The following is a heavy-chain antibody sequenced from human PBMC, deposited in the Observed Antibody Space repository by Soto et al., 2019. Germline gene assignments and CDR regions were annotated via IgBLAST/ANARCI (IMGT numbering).Heavy chain of an antibody. D-gene: IGHD1-1*01. CDR3: ATEIFRGRGFDP. V-gene: IGHV1-24*01. Sequence: ASVKVSCKVSGYTLTELSMHWVRQAPGKGLEWMGGFDPEDGETIYAQKFQGRVTMTEDTSTDTAYMELSSLRSEDTAVYYCATEIFRGRGFDPWGQGTLVTVSS. CDR2: FDPEDGET. J-gene: IGHJ5*02. CDR1: GYTLTELS.